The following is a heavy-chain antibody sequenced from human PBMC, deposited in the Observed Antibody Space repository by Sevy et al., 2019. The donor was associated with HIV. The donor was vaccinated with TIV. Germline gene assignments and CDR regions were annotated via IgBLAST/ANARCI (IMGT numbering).Heavy chain of an antibody. J-gene: IGHJ6*02. CDR1: GFTFSSYA. V-gene: IGHV3-48*01. Sequence: GGSLRLSCAASGFTFSSYAMHWVRQAPGKGVEWVSYISSDSSRIYYADSVKGRLTISRDNAKNSLYVQMNRLRAEDTAVYYCAREGGYTDQGMDVWGQGTTVTVSS. CDR3: AREGGYTDQGMDV. D-gene: IGHD5-12*01. CDR2: ISSDSSRI.